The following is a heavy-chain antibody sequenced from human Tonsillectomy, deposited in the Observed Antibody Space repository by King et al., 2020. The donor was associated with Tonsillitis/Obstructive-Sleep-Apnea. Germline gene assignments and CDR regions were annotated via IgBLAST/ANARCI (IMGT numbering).Heavy chain of an antibody. Sequence: QLVQSGAEVRNPGESLKISCKGSGYNFPTYWIAWVRQMPGKGLEWMGIIYPGDSDTRYSPSFQGQATISADKSISTAYLHWSRLKASDTAMYYCARLEMGLAAKAFDIWGQGTMVSVSS. J-gene: IGHJ3*02. CDR1: GYNFPTYW. D-gene: IGHD2-15*01. CDR2: IYPGDSDT. V-gene: IGHV5-51*01. CDR3: ARLEMGLAAKAFDI.